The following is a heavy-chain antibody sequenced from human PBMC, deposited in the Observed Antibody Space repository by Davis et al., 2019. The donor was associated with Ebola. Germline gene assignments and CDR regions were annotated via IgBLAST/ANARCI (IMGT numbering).Heavy chain of an antibody. CDR3: ARHGRAAGMSWFDP. V-gene: IGHV4-59*08. D-gene: IGHD6-13*01. Sequence: SETLSLTCTVSGGSISSSYWTWIRQPPGKGLKWIGYIYYNAVTIYNPSLKSRVTTSIDMSKNQFTLNLISVTAADTAVYYCARHGRAAGMSWFDPWGQGALVTVSS. CDR1: GGSISSSY. J-gene: IGHJ5*02. CDR2: IYYNAVT.